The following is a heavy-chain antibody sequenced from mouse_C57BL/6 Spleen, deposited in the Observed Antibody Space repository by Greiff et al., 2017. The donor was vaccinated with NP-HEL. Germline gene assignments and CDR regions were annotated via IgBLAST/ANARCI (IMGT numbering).Heavy chain of an antibody. CDR3: ARGEIYYDYDERTWFAY. D-gene: IGHD2-4*01. CDR2: IHPNSGST. V-gene: IGHV1-64*01. Sequence: QVQLQQPGAELVKPGASVKLSCKASGYTFTSYWMHWVTQRPGQGLEWIGMIHPNSGSTNYNEKFKSKATLTVDKSSSTAYMQLSSLTSEDSAVYYCARGEIYYDYDERTWFAYWGQGTLVTVSA. J-gene: IGHJ3*01. CDR1: GYTFTSYW.